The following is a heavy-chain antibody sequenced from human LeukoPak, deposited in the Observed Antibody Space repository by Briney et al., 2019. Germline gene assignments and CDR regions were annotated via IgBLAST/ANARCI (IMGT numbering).Heavy chain of an antibody. Sequence: SETLSLTCTVSGGPISSYYWSWIRQPPGKGLEWIGYIYYSGSINYNPSLKSRVTISVDTSKNQFSLKLSSVTAADTAVYYCASRYYYDSSGYLRSGAFDIWGQGTMVTVSS. CDR1: GGPISSYY. D-gene: IGHD3-22*01. V-gene: IGHV4-59*12. CDR2: IYYSGSI. CDR3: ASRYYYDSSGYLRSGAFDI. J-gene: IGHJ3*02.